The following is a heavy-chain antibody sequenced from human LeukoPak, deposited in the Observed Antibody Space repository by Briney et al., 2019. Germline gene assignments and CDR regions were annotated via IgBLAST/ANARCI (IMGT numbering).Heavy chain of an antibody. CDR3: AKDTYYDILTGYRYTEYFQH. Sequence: GGSLRLSCAASGFTFSSYAMSWVRQAPGKGLEWVSAISGSGGSTYYADSVKGRFTISGDNSKNTLYLQMNSLRAEDTAVYYCAKDTYYDILTGYRYTEYFQHWGQGTLVTVSS. V-gene: IGHV3-23*01. CDR1: GFTFSSYA. J-gene: IGHJ1*01. D-gene: IGHD3-9*01. CDR2: ISGSGGST.